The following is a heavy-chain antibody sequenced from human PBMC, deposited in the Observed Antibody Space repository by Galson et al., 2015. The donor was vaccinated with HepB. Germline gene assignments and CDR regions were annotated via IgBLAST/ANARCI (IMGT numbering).Heavy chain of an antibody. J-gene: IGHJ2*01. D-gene: IGHD5-18*01. CDR2: IYPGDSDT. CDR3: ARADTTLVHDWYFDL. V-gene: IGHV5-51*03. CDR1: GYSFTSYW. Sequence: QSGAEVKKPGESLKISCKGSGYSFTSYWIGWVRQMPGKGLEWMGIIYPGDSDTRYSPSFQGQVTISADTSISTAYLQWSSLKASDTAMYYCARADTTLVHDWYFDLWGRGTLVTVSS.